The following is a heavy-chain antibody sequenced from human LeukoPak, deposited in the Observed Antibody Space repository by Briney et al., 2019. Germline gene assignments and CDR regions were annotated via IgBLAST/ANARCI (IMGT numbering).Heavy chain of an antibody. D-gene: IGHD6-19*01. Sequence: SETLSLTCTVSGGSISSYYWSWIRQPPGKGLEWIGYIYYSGSTNYNPSLKSRVTISVDTSKNQFSLKLSSVTAADTAIYYCARDGRAGSLFAYWGQGTLVTVSS. CDR1: GGSISSYY. V-gene: IGHV4-59*01. J-gene: IGHJ4*02. CDR2: IYYSGST. CDR3: ARDGRAGSLFAY.